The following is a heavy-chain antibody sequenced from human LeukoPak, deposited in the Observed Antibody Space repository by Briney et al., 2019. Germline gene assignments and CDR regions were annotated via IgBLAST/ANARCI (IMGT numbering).Heavy chain of an antibody. D-gene: IGHD1-1*01. J-gene: IGHJ3*02. CDR3: ASVLVWMWTIHAFDI. CDR2: IYYSGST. Sequence: PSETLSLTCTVSGGSISSSSYYWGWIRQPPGKGLEWIGSIYYSGSTYCNPSLKSRVTISVDTSKNQFSLKLSSVTAADTAVYYCASVLVWMWTIHAFDIWGQGTMVTVSS. V-gene: IGHV4-39*01. CDR1: GGSISSSSYY.